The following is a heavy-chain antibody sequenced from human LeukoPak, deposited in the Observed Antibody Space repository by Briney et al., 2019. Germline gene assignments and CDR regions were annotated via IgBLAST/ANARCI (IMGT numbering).Heavy chain of an antibody. Sequence: ASVTVSFSASAYNFIDYYIHWVRQAPGQGHRWMGWINPNNGGTNSSQTFQGRVTMTRDTSINTVYLELSRLTSNDTAVYYCTRDHLRPLRLNDYHASDYWGQGTQVTVSS. CDR1: AYNFIDYY. D-gene: IGHD4-11*01. CDR2: INPNNGGT. V-gene: IGHV1-2*02. J-gene: IGHJ4*02. CDR3: TRDHLRPLRLNDYHASDY.